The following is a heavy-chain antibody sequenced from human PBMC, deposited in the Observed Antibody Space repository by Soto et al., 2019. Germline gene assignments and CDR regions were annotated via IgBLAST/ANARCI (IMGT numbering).Heavy chain of an antibody. Sequence: QVQLVESGGGVVQPGRSLRLSCAASGFTFSSYGMHWVRQAPGKGLEWVAVISYDGSNKYYADSVKGRFTISRDNSKNRLYLQMNSLRAEDTAVYYCAKDRAAAGYYYYGMDVWGQGTTVTVSS. V-gene: IGHV3-30*18. J-gene: IGHJ6*02. CDR2: ISYDGSNK. D-gene: IGHD6-13*01. CDR3: AKDRAAAGYYYYGMDV. CDR1: GFTFSSYG.